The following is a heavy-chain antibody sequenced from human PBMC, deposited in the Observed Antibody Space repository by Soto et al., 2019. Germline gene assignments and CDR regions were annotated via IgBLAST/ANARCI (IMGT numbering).Heavy chain of an antibody. CDR3: AKDGALYYYDSSGYPDY. D-gene: IGHD3-22*01. CDR2: IRGSGGST. J-gene: IGHJ4*02. V-gene: IGHV3-23*01. Sequence: GGSLRLSCAASGFTFSSYAMSWVRQAPGKGLEWVSAIRGSGGSTYYADSVKGRFTISRDNSKNTLYLQMNSLRAEDTAVYYCAKDGALYYYDSSGYPDYWGQGTLVTVSS. CDR1: GFTFSSYA.